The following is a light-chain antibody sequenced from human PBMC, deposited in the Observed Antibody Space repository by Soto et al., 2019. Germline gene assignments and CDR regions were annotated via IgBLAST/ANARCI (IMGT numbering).Light chain of an antibody. CDR3: SSYTRSSTLYV. CDR1: SSDVVGYNY. CDR2: EVS. V-gene: IGLV2-14*01. Sequence: QSVLTQPASVSGSPGQSITISCSGTSSDVVGYNYVSWYQQHPGKAPKLMIYEVSNRPSGVSNRFSGSKSGNTAPLTISGLQAEDEADYYCSSYTRSSTLYVFGTGTKLPVL. J-gene: IGLJ1*01.